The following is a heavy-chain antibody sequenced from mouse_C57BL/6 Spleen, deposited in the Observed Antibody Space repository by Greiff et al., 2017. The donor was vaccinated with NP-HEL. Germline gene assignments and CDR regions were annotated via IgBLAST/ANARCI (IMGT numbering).Heavy chain of an antibody. CDR2: IDPSDSYY. D-gene: IGHD4-1*01. J-gene: IGHJ3*01. CDR3: AREETGTRAWFAY. CDR1: GYTFPSYW. Sequence: QVQLQQPGAELVRPGTSVQLSCKASGYTFPSYWMHWLKQRPGQGLEWLGVIDPSDSYYNSTQKFKGKATLTVDTSSSTAYMQLSSLTSEDSAVYYCAREETGTRAWFAYWGQGTLVTVSA. V-gene: IGHV1-59*01.